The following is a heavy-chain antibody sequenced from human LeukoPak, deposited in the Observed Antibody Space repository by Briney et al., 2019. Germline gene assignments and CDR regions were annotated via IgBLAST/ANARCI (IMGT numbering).Heavy chain of an antibody. V-gene: IGHV3-30*02. J-gene: IGHJ4*02. CDR3: AKDLRSGYGSGD. Sequence: GGSLRLSCAASGFTFSSYGMHWVRQAPGKGLGWVAFIRYDGSNKYYADSVKGRFTISRDNSKNTLYLQMNSLRAEDTAVYYCAKDLRSGYGSGDWGQGTLVTVSS. CDR1: GFTFSSYG. D-gene: IGHD3-10*01. CDR2: IRYDGSNK.